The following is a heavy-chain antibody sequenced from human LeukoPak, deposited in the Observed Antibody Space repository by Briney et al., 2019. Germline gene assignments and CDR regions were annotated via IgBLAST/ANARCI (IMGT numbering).Heavy chain of an antibody. CDR2: INHSGST. Sequence: SETLSLTCVVYGGSFSGYYWSWIRQPPGKGLEWIGEINHSGSTNYNPSLKSRVTISVDTSKNQFSLKLSSVTAADTAVYYCARSNAREPWFDPWGQGTLVTVSS. CDR3: ARSNAREPWFDP. J-gene: IGHJ5*02. V-gene: IGHV4-34*01. D-gene: IGHD1-26*01. CDR1: GGSFSGYY.